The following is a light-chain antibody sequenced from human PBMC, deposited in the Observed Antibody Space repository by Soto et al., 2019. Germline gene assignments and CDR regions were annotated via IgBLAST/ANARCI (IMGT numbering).Light chain of an antibody. V-gene: IGLV2-14*01. CDR1: SSDVGGYNY. Sequence: QSVLTQPASVSGSPGQSITISCTGTSSDVGGYNYVSWYQQHPGKAPKLMIYDVSNRPSGVSNRFSGSKSGNTASLTISGLQAEDDADYYCSSYTSYSPSLYVFGTVTEVTVL. J-gene: IGLJ1*01. CDR3: SSYTSYSPSLYV. CDR2: DVS.